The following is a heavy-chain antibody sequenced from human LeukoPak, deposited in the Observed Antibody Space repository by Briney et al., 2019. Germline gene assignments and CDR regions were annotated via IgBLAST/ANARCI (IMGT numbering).Heavy chain of an antibody. D-gene: IGHD6-19*01. CDR2: IYYSGST. CDR1: GGSISSYY. J-gene: IGHJ4*02. V-gene: IGHV4-59*08. CDR3: ARLHSSGWYFDY. Sequence: SETLSLTCTVSGGSISSYYWSWIRQPPGKGLEWIGYIYYSGSTNYTPSLKSRVTISVDTSKNQFSLKLSSVTAADTAVYYCARLHSSGWYFDYWGQGTLVTVSS.